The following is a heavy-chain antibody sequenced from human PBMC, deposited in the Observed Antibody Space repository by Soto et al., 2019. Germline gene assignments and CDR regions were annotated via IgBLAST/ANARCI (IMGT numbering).Heavy chain of an antibody. Sequence: GASVKVSCKASGYTFTSYGISWVRQAPGQGLEWMGWISAYNGNTNYAQKLQGRVTMTTDTSTSTAYMELRSLRSDDTAVYYCARDLGIVVVPAAASFDYWGQGTLVTVSS. CDR3: ARDLGIVVVPAAASFDY. V-gene: IGHV1-18*01. CDR1: GYTFTSYG. J-gene: IGHJ4*02. D-gene: IGHD2-2*01. CDR2: ISAYNGNT.